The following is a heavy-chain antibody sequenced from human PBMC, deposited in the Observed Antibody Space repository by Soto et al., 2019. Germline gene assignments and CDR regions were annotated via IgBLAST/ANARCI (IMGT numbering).Heavy chain of an antibody. D-gene: IGHD1-26*01. CDR2: IYYSGST. Sequence: PSETLSLTCTVSGGPISSSSYYWGWIRQPPGKGLEWIGSIYYSGSTYYNPSLKSRVTISVDTSKNQFSLKLSSVTATDTAVYYCARHVEGELLVHYFDYWGQGTLVTVSS. CDR1: GGPISSSSYY. CDR3: ARHVEGELLVHYFDY. V-gene: IGHV4-39*01. J-gene: IGHJ4*02.